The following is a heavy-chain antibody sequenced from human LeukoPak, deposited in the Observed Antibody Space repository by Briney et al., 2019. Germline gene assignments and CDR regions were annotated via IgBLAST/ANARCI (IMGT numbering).Heavy chain of an antibody. CDR1: GGSISSYY. CDR3: ARQILGEAVAAAGVNRKPFDY. Sequence: MPSETLSLTCTVSGGSISSYYWSWIRQPPGKGLEWIGYIYYSGSTNYNPSLKSRVTISVDTSKNQFSLKLSSVTAADTAVYYCARQILGEAVAAAGVNRKPFDYWGQGTLVTVSS. CDR2: IYYSGST. D-gene: IGHD6-13*01. J-gene: IGHJ4*02. V-gene: IGHV4-59*08.